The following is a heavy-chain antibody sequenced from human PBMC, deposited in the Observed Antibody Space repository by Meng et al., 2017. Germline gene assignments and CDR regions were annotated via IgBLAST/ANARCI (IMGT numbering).Heavy chain of an antibody. CDR1: GFTFSSYG. D-gene: IGHD3-16*01. CDR3: ARVYDPRTYYYYGMDV. J-gene: IGHJ6*02. CDR2: IWYDGSNK. V-gene: IGHV3-33*01. Sequence: GESLKISCAASGFTFSSYGMHWVRQAPGKGLEWVAVIWYDGSNKYYADSVKGRFTISRDNSKNTLYLQMNSLRAEDTAVYYGARVYDPRTYYYYGMDVWGQGTTVTVSS.